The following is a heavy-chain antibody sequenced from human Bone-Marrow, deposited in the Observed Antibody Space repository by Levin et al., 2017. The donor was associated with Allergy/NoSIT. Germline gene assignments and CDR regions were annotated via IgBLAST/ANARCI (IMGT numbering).Heavy chain of an antibody. V-gene: IGHV1-69*06. CDR1: GVSFSTSA. D-gene: IGHD2-15*01. J-gene: IGHJ5*02. CDR2: IIPMFGTA. CDR3: TRGQVVVPTATNYFDP. Sequence: GASVKVSCKASGVSFSTSAMTWARQAPGHGLEWMGGIIPMFGTANYAQKFQGRVTITADKSTTTAYMELSSLTSEDTAVYYCTRGQVVVPTATNYFDPWGQGTLVTVSS.